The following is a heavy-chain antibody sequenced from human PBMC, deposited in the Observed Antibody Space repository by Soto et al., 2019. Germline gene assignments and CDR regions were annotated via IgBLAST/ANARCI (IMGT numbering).Heavy chain of an antibody. D-gene: IGHD3-10*01. Sequence: GGSLRLSCAASGFTFSSYALSWVRQAPGKGLEWVGSISDSGGTTYYADSVKGRFTISRDNSKNTLYLQMNSLRAEDTAVYYCAKDRGPYWGQGXLVTVSS. CDR1: GFTFSSYA. J-gene: IGHJ4*02. CDR3: AKDRGPY. V-gene: IGHV3-23*01. CDR2: ISDSGGTT.